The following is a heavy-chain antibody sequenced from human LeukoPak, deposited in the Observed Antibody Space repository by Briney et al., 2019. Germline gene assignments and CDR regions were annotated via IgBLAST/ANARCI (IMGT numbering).Heavy chain of an antibody. D-gene: IGHD6-19*01. Sequence: GGSLRLSCAASGFSVSNKYMTWVRQAPGKGLEWVSFIYSGGTTNFAESVKGRFTTSRDSSKNTLYLQMNSLRAEDTAVYYCARGVSSGWYFDSWGQGTLVTVSS. CDR2: IYSGGTT. V-gene: IGHV3-53*01. CDR3: ARGVSSGWYFDS. J-gene: IGHJ4*02. CDR1: GFSVSNKY.